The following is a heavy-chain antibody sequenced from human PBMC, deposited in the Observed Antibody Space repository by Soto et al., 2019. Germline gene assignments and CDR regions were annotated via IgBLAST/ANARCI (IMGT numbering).Heavy chain of an antibody. V-gene: IGHV3-11*06. CDR1: GFTFSDYY. J-gene: IGHJ3*02. CDR2: ISSSSSYT. Sequence: GGSLRLSCAASGFTFSDYYMSWIRQAPGKGLEWVSYISSSSSYTNYADSVKGRFTISRDNAKNSLYLQMNSLRAEDTAVYYCARKQLVAANDAFDIWGQGTMVTVSS. D-gene: IGHD6-6*01. CDR3: ARKQLVAANDAFDI.